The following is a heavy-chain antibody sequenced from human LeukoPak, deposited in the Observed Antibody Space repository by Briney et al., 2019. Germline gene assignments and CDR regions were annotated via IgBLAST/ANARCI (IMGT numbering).Heavy chain of an antibody. CDR2: INIGGTNT. Sequence: GGSLRLSCAASGFTLYDYYMSWIRQAPGKGLEWLSYINIGGTNTHYADSVKGRFTISRDNAKKSLYLEMNNLRAEDTAVYYCATDGAGFDTWGQGVLVTVSS. CDR3: ATDGAGFDT. J-gene: IGHJ5*02. CDR1: GFTLYDYY. V-gene: IGHV3-11*01.